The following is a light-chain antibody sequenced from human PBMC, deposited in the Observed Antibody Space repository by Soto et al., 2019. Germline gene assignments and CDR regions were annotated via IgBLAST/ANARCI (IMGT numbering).Light chain of an antibody. Sequence: DIHMTQSPSTLSAPLGDRVSITFRASQSIGTFLNLYQQKPGEAPNLLIHTSFTLYSGVPSRFSGTGSGTDFTLTISSLQPEDFATYFCQQAFSAEWTFGQGTKVDI. CDR3: QQAFSAEWT. J-gene: IGKJ1*01. V-gene: IGKV1-39*01. CDR2: TSF. CDR1: QSIGTF.